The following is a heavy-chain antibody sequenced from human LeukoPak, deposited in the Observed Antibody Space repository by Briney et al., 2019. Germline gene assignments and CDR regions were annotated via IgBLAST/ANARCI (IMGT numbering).Heavy chain of an antibody. V-gene: IGHV1-24*01. D-gene: IGHD6-6*01. J-gene: IGHJ4*02. CDR3: ATDQGLAARPGGPVFDY. CDR2: FYPEDGET. CDR1: GYTLTELS. Sequence: ASVKVSCKVSGYTLTELSMHWVRQAPGKGLEWMGGFYPEDGETIYAQKFQGRVTMTEDTSTDTAYMELSSLRSEDTAVYYCATDQGLAARPGGPVFDYWGQGTLVTVSS.